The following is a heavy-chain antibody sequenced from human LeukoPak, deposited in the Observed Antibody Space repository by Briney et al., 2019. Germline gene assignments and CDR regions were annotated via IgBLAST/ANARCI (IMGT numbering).Heavy chain of an antibody. CDR1: GGSISSGDYY. Sequence: SETLSLTCTVSGGSISSGDYYWSWIRQPPGKGLEWIGYIYYSGSTYYNPSLKSRVTISVDTSKNQFSLKLSSVTAADTAVYYCASALSKGWYPIYYFDYWGQGTLVTVSS. J-gene: IGHJ4*02. D-gene: IGHD6-19*01. CDR3: ASALSKGWYPIYYFDY. CDR2: IYYSGST. V-gene: IGHV4-30-4*01.